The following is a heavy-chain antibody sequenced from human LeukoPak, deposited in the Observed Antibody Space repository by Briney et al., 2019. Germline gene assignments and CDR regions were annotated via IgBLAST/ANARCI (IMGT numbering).Heavy chain of an antibody. V-gene: IGHV4-34*01. CDR1: GGSFSGYY. D-gene: IGHD3-22*01. J-gene: IGHJ4*02. CDR2: INHSGST. CDR3: ARGDNYDSSQTSDY. Sequence: PSETLSLTCAVYGGSFSGYYWSWIRQPPGKGLEWIGEINHSGSTNYNPSLKSRVTIPVDTSKNQFSLKLSSVTAADTAVYYCARGDNYDSSQTSDYWGQGTLVTVSS.